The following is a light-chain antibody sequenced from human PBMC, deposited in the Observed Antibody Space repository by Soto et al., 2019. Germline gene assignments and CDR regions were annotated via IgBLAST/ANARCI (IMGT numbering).Light chain of an antibody. CDR2: EVS. CDR1: SSDVGGYNY. CDR3: SSYTSSGTLVV. Sequence: QSALTQPASVSGSPGQSITISCTGTSSDVGGYNYVSWYQQHPGKAPKLMIYEVSNRPSGVSNRFSGSKSGNKAALTISGLQAEDEADYYCSSYTSSGTLVVFGGGTKLTVL. J-gene: IGLJ2*01. V-gene: IGLV2-14*01.